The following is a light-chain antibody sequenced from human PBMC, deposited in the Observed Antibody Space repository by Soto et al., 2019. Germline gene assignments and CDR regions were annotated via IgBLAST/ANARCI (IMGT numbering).Light chain of an antibody. Sequence: QAVVTQEPSLTVSPGGTVSLTCGSNTRAVTIGHYPYWFQQKPGQAPRTLVYDTNNRHSWTPARFSGSLLGGKAALTLSGAQPEDEADYYCLISSGGARVFGGGTKLTVL. J-gene: IGLJ3*02. CDR3: LISSGGARV. CDR2: DTN. CDR1: TRAVTIGHY. V-gene: IGLV7-46*01.